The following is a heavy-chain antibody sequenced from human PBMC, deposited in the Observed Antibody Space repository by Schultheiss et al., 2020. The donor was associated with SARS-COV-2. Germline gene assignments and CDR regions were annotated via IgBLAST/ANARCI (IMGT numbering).Heavy chain of an antibody. V-gene: IGHV3-23*01. J-gene: IGHJ6*04. CDR2: ISGTGESS. CDR1: GFTFNYYV. D-gene: IGHD3-3*01. CDR3: ARASEFFLDV. Sequence: GESLKISCAASGFTFNYYVINLVRQAPGKGLEWVSGISGTGESSYYADSVKGRFTISRHNSKNTLYLQMNSLRAEDTAVYYCARASEFFLDVWGKGTTVTVSS.